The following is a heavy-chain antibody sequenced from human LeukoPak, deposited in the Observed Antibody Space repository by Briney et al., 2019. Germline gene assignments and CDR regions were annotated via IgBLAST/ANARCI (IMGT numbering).Heavy chain of an antibody. Sequence: PGGSLRLSCAASGFTFSSYAMHWVRQAPGKGLEWVAVISYDGSNKYYADSVKGRFTISRDNSKNTLYLQMNSLRAEDTAVYYCARAGGYDAFDIWDQGTMVTVSS. CDR1: GFTFSSYA. D-gene: IGHD5-12*01. V-gene: IGHV3-30-3*01. CDR3: ARAGGYDAFDI. J-gene: IGHJ3*02. CDR2: ISYDGSNK.